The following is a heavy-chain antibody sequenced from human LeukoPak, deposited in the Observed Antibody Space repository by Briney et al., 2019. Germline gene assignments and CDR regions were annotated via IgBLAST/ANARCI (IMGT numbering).Heavy chain of an antibody. CDR3: AKDGIAVAGPKVAFDI. J-gene: IGHJ3*02. CDR1: GFTFSSYG. D-gene: IGHD6-19*01. Sequence: GGSLRLSCAASGFTFSSYGMHWVRQAPGKGLEWVAVISYDGSNKYYADSVKGRFTISRDNSKNTLYLQMNSLRAEDTAVYYCAKDGIAVAGPKVAFDIWGQGTMVTVSS. V-gene: IGHV3-30*18. CDR2: ISYDGSNK.